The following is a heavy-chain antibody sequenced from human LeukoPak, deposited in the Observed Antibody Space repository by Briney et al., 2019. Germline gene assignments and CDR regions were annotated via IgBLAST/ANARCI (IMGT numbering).Heavy chain of an antibody. V-gene: IGHV1-2*02. CDR3: ARGLVVAATHYNWFDP. D-gene: IGHD2-15*01. J-gene: IGHJ5*02. Sequence: ASVKVSCKASGYTFTGYYMHWVRQAPGQGLEWMGWINPNSGGTSYAQKFQGRVTMTRDTSISTAYMDLSRLRSDDTAVYYCARGLVVAATHYNWFDPWGQGTLVTVSS. CDR1: GYTFTGYY. CDR2: INPNSGGT.